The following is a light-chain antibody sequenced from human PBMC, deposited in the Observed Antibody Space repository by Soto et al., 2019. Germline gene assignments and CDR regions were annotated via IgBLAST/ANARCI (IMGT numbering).Light chain of an antibody. J-gene: IGKJ3*01. CDR3: QQRSNWRFT. V-gene: IGKV3-11*01. CDR2: VAS. CDR1: QSVSSY. Sequence: VMSQSXATLSLSQRAXXXXXVXVSQSVSSYLAWYQQKXGQAPRLLIYVASXRANGIPARFSGSGSGTDFTLTISSLETEDFAVYYCQQRSNWRFTFGRGTKVDIK.